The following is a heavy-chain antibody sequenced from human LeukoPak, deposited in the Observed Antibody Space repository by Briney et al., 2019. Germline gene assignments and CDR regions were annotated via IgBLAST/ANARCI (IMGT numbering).Heavy chain of an antibody. CDR3: AKVGSGWFYYFDY. CDR1: GFTFSSYA. J-gene: IGHJ4*02. D-gene: IGHD6-19*01. CDR2: ISGSGGST. Sequence: PGGSLRLSCAASGFTFSSYAMSWDRQAPGKGLEWVSAISGSGGSTYYADSVKGRFTISRDTTKNTLYLQMNSLKAEDTDVYYCAKVGSGWFYYFDYWGQGTLVTVSS. V-gene: IGHV3-23*01.